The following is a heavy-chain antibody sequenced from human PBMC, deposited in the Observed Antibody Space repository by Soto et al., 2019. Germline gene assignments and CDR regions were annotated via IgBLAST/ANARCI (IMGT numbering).Heavy chain of an antibody. CDR1: GFIFSIYW. CDR3: ATGTGSSLHFRDY. CDR2: INSDGSST. V-gene: IGHV3-74*01. Sequence: EVQLVVSGGGLVEPGGSLRLSSAASGFIFSIYWMHWVRKAPGKGLVWVSRINSDGSSTNYADSVKGRFTISRDNAKNTRYLQMNSLRAEDTAVYYCATGTGSSLHFRDYWGQGTLVTVSS. J-gene: IGHJ4*02. D-gene: IGHD3-10*01.